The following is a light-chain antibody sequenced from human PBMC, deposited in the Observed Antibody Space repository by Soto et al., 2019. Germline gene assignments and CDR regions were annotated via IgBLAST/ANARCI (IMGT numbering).Light chain of an antibody. Sequence: EILMTQSPATLSVSPGERATLSCRASRSVSSNLAWYQQKPGQAPRLLIYGASTRATDIPARFSGSGSGTEFTLTISSLQSEDFAEYHCQQYNNWPQTFGQGTKVDIK. CDR3: QQYNNWPQT. V-gene: IGKV3-15*01. CDR1: RSVSSN. CDR2: GAS. J-gene: IGKJ1*01.